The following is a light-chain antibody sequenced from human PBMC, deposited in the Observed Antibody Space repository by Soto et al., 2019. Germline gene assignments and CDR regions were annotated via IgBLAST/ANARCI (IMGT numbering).Light chain of an antibody. CDR2: GAS. V-gene: IGKV3-15*01. CDR3: QQYNNWPPWT. J-gene: IGKJ1*01. CDR1: QSVSSN. Sequence: EIVITQAAPTVSVTPGERATLSCRASQSVSSNLAWYQQKPGQAPRLLIYGASTRATGIPARFSGSGSGTEFTLTISSLQSEDFAVYYCQQYNNWPPWTFGQGTKVDIK.